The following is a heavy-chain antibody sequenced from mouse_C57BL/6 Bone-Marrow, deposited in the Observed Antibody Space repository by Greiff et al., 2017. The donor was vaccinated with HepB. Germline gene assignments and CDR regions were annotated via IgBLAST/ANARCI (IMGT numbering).Heavy chain of an antibody. CDR1: GYTFTDYY. Sequence: EVKLQQSGPELVKPGASVKISCKASGYTFTDYYMNWVKQSHGKSLEWIGDINPNNGGTSYNQKFKGKATLTVDKSSSTAYMELRSLTSEDSAVYYCARSAYYSNMDYWGQGTSVTVSS. D-gene: IGHD2-5*01. CDR2: INPNNGGT. V-gene: IGHV1-26*01. J-gene: IGHJ4*01. CDR3: ARSAYYSNMDY.